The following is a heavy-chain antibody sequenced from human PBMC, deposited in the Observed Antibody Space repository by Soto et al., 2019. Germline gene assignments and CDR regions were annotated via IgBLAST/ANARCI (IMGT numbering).Heavy chain of an antibody. CDR1: GYTFTSYG. V-gene: IGHV1-18*01. Sequence: ASVKVSCKASGYTFTSYGISWVRQAPGQGLEWMGWISAYNGNTNYAQKLQGRVTMTTDTSTSTAYMELRSLRSDDTAVYYCARDHTIFGVVIMGPFDYWGQGTLVTVSS. CDR2: ISAYNGNT. CDR3: ARDHTIFGVVIMGPFDY. D-gene: IGHD3-3*01. J-gene: IGHJ4*02.